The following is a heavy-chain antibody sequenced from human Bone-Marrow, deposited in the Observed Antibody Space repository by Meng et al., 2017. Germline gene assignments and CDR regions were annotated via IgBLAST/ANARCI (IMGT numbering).Heavy chain of an antibody. D-gene: IGHD3-10*02. J-gene: IGHJ6*02. CDR3: ARLFSYYYYGMDV. V-gene: IGHV3-53*01. CDR2: IYSGGST. Sequence: GESLKISCAASGFTFSDYYMSWIRQAPGKGLEWVSVIYSGGSTYYADSVKGRFTISRDNSKNTLYLQMNSLRAEDTAVYYCARLFSYYYYGMDVWGQGTTVTVSS. CDR1: GFTFSDYY.